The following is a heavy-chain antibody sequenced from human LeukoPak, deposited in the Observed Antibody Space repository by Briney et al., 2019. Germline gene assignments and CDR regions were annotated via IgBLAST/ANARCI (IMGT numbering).Heavy chain of an antibody. CDR1: GYSFTSYW. CDR3: ARSPRDIYSSGYHALIDY. Sequence: GESLKISCKGSGYSFTSYWIGWVRQMPGKGLEWMGIIYPGDSDTRYSPSFQGQVTISADKSISTAYLQWSSLKASDTAMYYCARSPRDIYSSGYHALIDYWGQGTLVTVSS. D-gene: IGHD3-22*01. J-gene: IGHJ4*02. CDR2: IYPGDSDT. V-gene: IGHV5-51*01.